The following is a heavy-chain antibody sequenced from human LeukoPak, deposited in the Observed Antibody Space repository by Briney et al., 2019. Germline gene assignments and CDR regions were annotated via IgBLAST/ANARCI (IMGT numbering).Heavy chain of an antibody. Sequence: GSLRLSCAGSGFTFSSHGMDWIRQPPGKGLEWIGEINHSGSTNYNPSLKSRVTISVDTSKNQFSLKLSSVTAADTAVYYCARRRDYYYGSGSYSWFDPWGQGTLVTVSS. CDR2: INHSGST. V-gene: IGHV4-34*01. J-gene: IGHJ5*02. CDR3: ARRRDYYYGSGSYSWFDP. D-gene: IGHD3-10*01. CDR1: GFTFSSHG.